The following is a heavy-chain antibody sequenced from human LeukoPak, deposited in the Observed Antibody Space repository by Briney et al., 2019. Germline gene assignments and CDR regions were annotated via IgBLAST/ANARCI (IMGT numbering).Heavy chain of an antibody. CDR3: ARVPQLTGVVLDY. D-gene: IGHD7-27*01. CDR1: GFTFRNYA. Sequence: GGSLRLSCAASGFTFRNYAMHWVRQAPGKGLEWVANIKQDGSEKYYVDSVKGRFTISRDNAKNSLYLQMNSLRAEDTAVYYCARVPQLTGVVLDYWGQGTLVTVSS. V-gene: IGHV3-7*01. CDR2: IKQDGSEK. J-gene: IGHJ4*02.